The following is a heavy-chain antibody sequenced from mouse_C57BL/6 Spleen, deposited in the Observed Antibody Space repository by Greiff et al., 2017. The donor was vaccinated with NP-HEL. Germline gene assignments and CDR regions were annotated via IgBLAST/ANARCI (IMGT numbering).Heavy chain of an antibody. CDR1: GYSITSGYY. CDR2: ISYDGSN. J-gene: IGHJ3*01. Sequence: DVKLQESGPGLVKPSQSLSLTCSVTGYSITSGYYWNWIRQFPGNKLEWMGYISYDGSNNYNPSLKNRISITRDTSKNQFFLKLNSVTTEDTATYYCARGTYDGYPSWFAYWGQGTLVTVSA. CDR3: ARGTYDGYPSWFAY. D-gene: IGHD2-3*01. V-gene: IGHV3-6*01.